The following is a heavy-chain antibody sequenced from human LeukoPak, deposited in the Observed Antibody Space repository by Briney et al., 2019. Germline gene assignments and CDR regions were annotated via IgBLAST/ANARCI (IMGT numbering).Heavy chain of an antibody. CDR3: ARRDDYGDYGWFDP. CDR2: INPNSGGT. V-gene: IGHV1-2*02. J-gene: IGHJ5*02. CDR1: GYTFTGYY. D-gene: IGHD4-17*01. Sequence: ASVKVSCKASGYTFTGYYMHWVRQAPGQGLEWMGWINPNSGGTNYAQKFQGRVTMTRDTSISTAYMELSRLRSDDTAVYYCARRDDYGDYGWFDPWGQGTLVTVSS.